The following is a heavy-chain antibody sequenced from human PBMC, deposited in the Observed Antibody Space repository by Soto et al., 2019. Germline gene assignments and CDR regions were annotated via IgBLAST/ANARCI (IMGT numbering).Heavy chain of an antibody. CDR1: GFTFSSYW. J-gene: IGHJ4*02. CDR2: IKQDGSEK. CDR3: ARDSDYYYGSGSSHY. V-gene: IGHV3-7*01. Sequence: PGGSLRLSCAASGFTFSSYWMSWVRQAPGKGLEWVANIKQDGSEKYYVDSVKGRFTISRDNAKNSLYLQMNSLRAEDTAVYYCARDSDYYYGSGSSHYWGQGTLVTVSS. D-gene: IGHD3-10*01.